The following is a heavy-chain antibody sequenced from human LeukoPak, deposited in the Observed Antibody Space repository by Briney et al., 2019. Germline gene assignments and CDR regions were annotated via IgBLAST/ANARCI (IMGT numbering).Heavy chain of an antibody. V-gene: IGHV1-3*03. CDR3: ARGGRWLPTTSFDP. CDR1: GYTFTSYA. D-gene: IGHD5-24*01. J-gene: IGHJ5*02. CDR2: INAGNGNT. Sequence: GASVKVSCKASGYTFTSYAMHWVRQAPGQRLEWMGWINAGNGNTKYSQEFQGRVTITRDTSASTAYMELSSLRSEDMAVYYCARGGRWLPTTSFDPWGQGTLVTVSS.